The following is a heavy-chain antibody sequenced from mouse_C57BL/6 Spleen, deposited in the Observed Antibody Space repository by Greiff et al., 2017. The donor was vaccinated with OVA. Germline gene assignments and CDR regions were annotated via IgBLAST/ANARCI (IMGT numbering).Heavy chain of an antibody. CDR2: IDPEDGET. D-gene: IGHD2-4*01. V-gene: IGHV14-2*01. J-gene: IGHJ2*01. Sequence: VQLKQSGAELVKPGASVKLSCTASGFNIKDYYMHWVKQRTEQGLEWIGRIDPEDGETKYAPKFQGKATITADTSSNTADLQLSSLTSEDTAVYYCARNDYDALDYWGQGTTLTVSS. CDR3: ARNDYDALDY. CDR1: GFNIKDYY.